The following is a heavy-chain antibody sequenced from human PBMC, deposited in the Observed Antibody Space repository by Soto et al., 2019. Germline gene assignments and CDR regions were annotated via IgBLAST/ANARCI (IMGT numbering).Heavy chain of an antibody. CDR2: ISYDGSNK. D-gene: IGHD3-10*01. Sequence: QVQLVESGGGVVQPGRSPRLSCAASGFSFSSYGMHWVRQAPGKGLEWVAVISYDGSNKYYADSVKGRFTISRDNSKNTLYLEMNSLRAEDTAVYYCAKDEGSGSLHYYFDYWGQGTLVTVSS. CDR3: AKDEGSGSLHYYFDY. CDR1: GFSFSSYG. V-gene: IGHV3-30*18. J-gene: IGHJ4*02.